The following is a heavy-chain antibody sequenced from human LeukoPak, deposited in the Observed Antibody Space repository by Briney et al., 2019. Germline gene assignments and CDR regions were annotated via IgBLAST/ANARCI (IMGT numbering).Heavy chain of an antibody. CDR1: GFTFSSYS. J-gene: IGHJ3*02. CDR3: ASPKEYGDYVDNAFDI. D-gene: IGHD4-17*01. Sequence: GGSLRLSCAASGFTFSSYSMNWVRQAPGKGLEWVSSISSSSSYIYYADSVKGRFTISRDNAKNSLYLQMNSLRAEDTAVYYCASPKEYGDYVDNAFDIWGQGTMVTVSS. V-gene: IGHV3-21*01. CDR2: ISSSSSYI.